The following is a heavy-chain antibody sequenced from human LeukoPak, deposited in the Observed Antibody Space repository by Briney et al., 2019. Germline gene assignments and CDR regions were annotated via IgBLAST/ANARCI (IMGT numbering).Heavy chain of an antibody. V-gene: IGHV1-69*13. D-gene: IGHD1-26*01. CDR2: IIPIFGTA. Sequence: ASVKVSCKASGGTFSSYAISWVRQAPGQGLEWMGGIIPIFGTANYAQRFQGRVTITADESTSTAYMELSSLRSEDTAVYYCARDRSGSYIYGMDVWGQGTTVTVSS. CDR3: ARDRSGSYIYGMDV. J-gene: IGHJ6*02. CDR1: GGTFSSYA.